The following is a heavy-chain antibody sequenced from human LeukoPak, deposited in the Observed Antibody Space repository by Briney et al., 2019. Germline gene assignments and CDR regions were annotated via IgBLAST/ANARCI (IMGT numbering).Heavy chain of an antibody. Sequence: SETLSLTCKVSGGSISSYYWTWIRQSPGKGLEWIGDIYYSGSINCHPSLKSRVTMSVDTAKNQFSLKLTSVTAAETAVYYCARRAVRGVTDWFDSWGQGTLVAVSS. V-gene: IGHV4-59*08. CDR2: IYYSGSI. D-gene: IGHD3-10*01. CDR1: GGSISSYY. CDR3: ARRAVRGVTDWFDS. J-gene: IGHJ5*01.